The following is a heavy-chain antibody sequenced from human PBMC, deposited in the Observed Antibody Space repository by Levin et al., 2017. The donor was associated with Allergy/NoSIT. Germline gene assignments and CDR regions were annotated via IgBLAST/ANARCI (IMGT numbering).Heavy chain of an antibody. D-gene: IGHD2-15*01. Sequence: GSLRLSCDVSGDYITTSHWWTWVRQSPGGGLEWIGEIFHTGRTNYNPSLKSRVTIPVDKSKNQFSLKMTSVTAADTAVYFCARDGSLRGPVAAFGFWGQGALVTVSS. V-gene: IGHV4-4*01. J-gene: IGHJ4*02. CDR3: ARDGSLRGPVAAFGF. CDR2: IFHTGRT. CDR1: GDYITTSHW.